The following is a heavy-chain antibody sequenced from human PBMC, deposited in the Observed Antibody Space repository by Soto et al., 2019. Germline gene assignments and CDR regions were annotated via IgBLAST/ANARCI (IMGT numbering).Heavy chain of an antibody. CDR3: ARGDRFRCSGDRCFSDGLFLS. V-gene: IGHV3-48*02. CDR1: GFTFGIYS. D-gene: IGHD2-15*01. J-gene: IGHJ5*02. Sequence: EVQLVESGGGLVQRGGSLRLSCAASGFTFGIYSMNWVRQAPGKGLEWISYINGSSSTMYYADSVKGRFIISRHNADNSLYMQMNSLRDADTAVYYCARGDRFRCSGDRCFSDGLFLSWGQGTLVTVSS. CDR2: INGSSSTM.